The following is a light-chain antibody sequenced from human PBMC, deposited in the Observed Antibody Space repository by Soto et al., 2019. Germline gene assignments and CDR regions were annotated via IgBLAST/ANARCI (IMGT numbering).Light chain of an antibody. Sequence: DIQMTQSPSSLSASVGDRVTITCQASQDISNYLNWYQQKPGKAPKLLIYDASNLETGVPSRFSGSGSGTDFTFTIRSLKPEDIATYYCQQYDNIPHAKFGQGTKVNIX. CDR2: DAS. J-gene: IGKJ1*01. CDR3: QQYDNIPHAK. V-gene: IGKV1-33*01. CDR1: QDISNY.